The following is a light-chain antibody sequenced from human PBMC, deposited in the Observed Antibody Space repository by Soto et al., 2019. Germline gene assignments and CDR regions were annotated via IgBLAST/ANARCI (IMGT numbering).Light chain of an antibody. J-gene: IGKJ1*01. CDR2: GAS. V-gene: IGKV3-15*01. CDR1: QSVSSN. CDR3: QRYNNWPPWT. Sequence: EIVMPQSPATLSVSPGERATLSCRASQSVSSNLAWYQQKPGQAPRLLIYGASTRSPGSPARFSGSGSGTEFTLIISSLQSEDFAVHYCQRYNNWPPWTYGQGTKGDIK.